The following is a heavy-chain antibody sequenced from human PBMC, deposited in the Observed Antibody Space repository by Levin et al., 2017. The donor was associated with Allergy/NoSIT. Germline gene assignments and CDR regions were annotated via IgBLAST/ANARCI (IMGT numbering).Heavy chain of an antibody. CDR2: ISYDGTNK. CDR3: AKDKNMVEIVTFGN. D-gene: IGHD2-2*03. Sequence: GESLKISCAVSGFTFSSYGMHWVRQAPSKGLEWVAVISYDGTNKDYADSVKGRFTISRDNSKNPLYLQMNSLRAEETAVYYCAKDKNMVEIVTFGNWGQGTLVTGSS. CDR1: GFTFSSYG. V-gene: IGHV3-30*18. J-gene: IGHJ1*01.